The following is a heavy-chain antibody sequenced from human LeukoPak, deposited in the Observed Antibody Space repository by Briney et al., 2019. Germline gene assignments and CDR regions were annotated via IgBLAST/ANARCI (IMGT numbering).Heavy chain of an antibody. Sequence: GGSLRLSCAASGFTFSSYGMHWVRQAPGKGLEWVAFIRYDGSNKYYADSVKGRFTISRDNSKNTLYLHVNSLRPEDTAVYYCARVTENYGSGRRHNYYYYYMDVWGKGTTVTISS. V-gene: IGHV3-30*02. CDR3: ARVTENYGSGRRHNYYYYYMDV. D-gene: IGHD3-10*01. J-gene: IGHJ6*03. CDR2: IRYDGSNK. CDR1: GFTFSSYG.